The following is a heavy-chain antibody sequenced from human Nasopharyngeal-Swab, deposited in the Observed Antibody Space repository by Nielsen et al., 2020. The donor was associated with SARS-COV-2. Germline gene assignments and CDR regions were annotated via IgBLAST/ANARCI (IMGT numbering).Heavy chain of an antibody. Sequence: GESLKISCAASGFSFSSYGLHLVRQAPGKGLEWVAVISYDGNTKYYADSVKGRFTISRDNSKNTLYLLINSLRAEDTAMFYCARNRYCDSTTCRKEFDYWGQGTLVTVSS. J-gene: IGHJ4*02. CDR2: ISYDGNTK. CDR1: GFSFSSYG. V-gene: IGHV3-30*03. D-gene: IGHD2-2*01. CDR3: ARNRYCDSTTCRKEFDY.